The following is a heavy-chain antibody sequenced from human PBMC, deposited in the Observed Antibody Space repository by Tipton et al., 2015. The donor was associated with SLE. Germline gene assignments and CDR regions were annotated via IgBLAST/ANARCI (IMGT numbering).Heavy chain of an antibody. V-gene: IGHV3-21*01. CDR2: INSKSIYI. Sequence: SLRLSCAASGFTFSSYSMNWVRQAPGKGLEWVSSINSKSIYIYYADSVKGRFTISRDNAKNSLYLQMNSLRAEDTAVYYCARVYSSNWYDYYYMDVWGKGTTVTVSS. CDR3: ARVYSSNWYDYYYMDV. J-gene: IGHJ6*03. D-gene: IGHD6-13*01. CDR1: GFTFSSYS.